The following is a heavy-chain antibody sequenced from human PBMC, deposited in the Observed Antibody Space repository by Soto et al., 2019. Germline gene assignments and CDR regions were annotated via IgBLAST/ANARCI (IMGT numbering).Heavy chain of an antibody. CDR1: GFTFSSSA. V-gene: IGHV1-58*01. CDR2: IDVGSANA. Sequence: SMKVSCKTSGFTFSSSAVHWVRQARGHRLQWIGWIDVGSANANYAQMLQERVTISRDTSTSTAYMELRSLRSADTAVYYCARGWFGEFVSYFDYWGQGTLVTVSS. J-gene: IGHJ4*02. D-gene: IGHD3-10*01. CDR3: ARGWFGEFVSYFDY.